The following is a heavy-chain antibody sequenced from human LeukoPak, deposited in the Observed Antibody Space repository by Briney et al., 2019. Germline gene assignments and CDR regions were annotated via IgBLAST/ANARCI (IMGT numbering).Heavy chain of an antibody. CDR2: FYSGSS. CDR1: GGSVSDYY. J-gene: IGHJ4*02. Sequence: SETLSLTCSVSGGSVSDYYCSWIRQSPGKGLEWIGYFYSGSSRFNPSLKSRVAISVDTSNNQFSLKLTSVTAADTAVYYCARHSYGDVYYLDFWGQGTLVTVSS. D-gene: IGHD4-17*01. CDR3: ARHSYGDVYYLDF. V-gene: IGHV4-59*08.